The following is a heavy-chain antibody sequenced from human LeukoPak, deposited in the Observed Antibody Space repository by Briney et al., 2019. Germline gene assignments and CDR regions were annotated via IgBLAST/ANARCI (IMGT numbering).Heavy chain of an antibody. V-gene: IGHV4-59*01. CDR2: IYYSGST. J-gene: IGHJ5*02. D-gene: IGHD3-9*01. CDR3: ARRQGYYDILTGYYSNWFDP. CDR1: GGSISSYY. Sequence: SETLSLTCTVSGGSISSYYWSWIRQPPGKGLEWIGYIYYSGSTNYNPSLKSRVTISVDTSKYQFSLKLSSVTAADTAVYYCARRQGYYDILTGYYSNWFDPWGQGTLVTVSS.